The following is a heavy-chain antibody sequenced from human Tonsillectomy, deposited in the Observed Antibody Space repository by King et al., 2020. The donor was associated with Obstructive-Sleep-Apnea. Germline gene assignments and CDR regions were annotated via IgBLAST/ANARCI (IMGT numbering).Heavy chain of an antibody. Sequence: VQLVESGGGVVQPGRSLRLSCAASGFTFSTSGMHWVRQAPGKGLEWVAFIRYDGSNKYYADSVKGRFTISRDNSKTTLFLQMNSLRAEDTAVYYCAKGSEAYHADSSGYYWVYGMDVWGQGITVIVSS. CDR3: AKGSEAYHADSSGYYWVYGMDV. J-gene: IGHJ6*02. V-gene: IGHV3-30*02. CDR1: GFTFSTSG. CDR2: IRYDGSNK. D-gene: IGHD3-22*01.